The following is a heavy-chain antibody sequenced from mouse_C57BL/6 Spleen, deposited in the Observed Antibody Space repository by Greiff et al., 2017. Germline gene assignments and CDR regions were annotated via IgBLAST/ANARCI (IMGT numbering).Heavy chain of an antibody. V-gene: IGHV1-54*01. J-gene: IGHJ2*01. CDR1: GYAFTNYL. Sequence: QVQLQQSGAELVRPGTSVKVSCKASGYAFTNYLIEWVKQRPGQGLEWIGVINPGSGGTNYNEKFKGKETLTADKSSSTAYMQLSSLTSEDSAVYFCARRGLYYFDYWGQGTTRTVSS. CDR3: ARRGLYYFDY. CDR2: INPGSGGT.